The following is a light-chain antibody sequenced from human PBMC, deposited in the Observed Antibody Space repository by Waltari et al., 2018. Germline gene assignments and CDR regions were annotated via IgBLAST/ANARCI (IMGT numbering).Light chain of an antibody. V-gene: IGKV3-15*01. J-gene: IGKJ2*03. CDR3: LQYNNWPS. CDR1: QCVSSR. Sequence: IVMTQSPGNLSVSPGDRATLSCRAMQCVSSRLAWYQQKPGQAPRLLIHDASNMATGVPASLSGSGVGTEFTLTNSSLQSEDFAVYYCLQYNNWPSSCQGTKLEIE. CDR2: DAS.